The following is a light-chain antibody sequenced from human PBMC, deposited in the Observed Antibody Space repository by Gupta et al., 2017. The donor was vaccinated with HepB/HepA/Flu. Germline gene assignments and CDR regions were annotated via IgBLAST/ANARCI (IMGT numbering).Light chain of an antibody. CDR3: MQALQTRLT. V-gene: IGKV2-28*01. CDR2: LGS. J-gene: IGKJ4*01. CDR1: QSLLHSNGYNY. Sequence: DIVMTQSPLSLPVTPGEPAPISCRSSQSLLHSNGYNYLDWYLQKPGQSPQLLIYLGSNRASGVPDRFSGSGSGTDFTLKISRVEAEDVGVYYCMQALQTRLTFGGGTKVEIK.